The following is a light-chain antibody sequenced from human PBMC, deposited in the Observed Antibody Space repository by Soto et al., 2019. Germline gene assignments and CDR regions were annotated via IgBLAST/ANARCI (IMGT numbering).Light chain of an antibody. CDR1: SSDIGRSNY. CDR2: IND. Sequence: QSALTQPPSASGSPGQSVTISCTGTSSDIGRSNYVSWYQQLPGKAPKLLIYINDQRPSGVPDRFSGSKSGTSASLAISGLQPEDEADYYCAAWDDSLNALFGTGTKLTVL. J-gene: IGLJ1*01. V-gene: IGLV2-8*01. CDR3: AAWDDSLNAL.